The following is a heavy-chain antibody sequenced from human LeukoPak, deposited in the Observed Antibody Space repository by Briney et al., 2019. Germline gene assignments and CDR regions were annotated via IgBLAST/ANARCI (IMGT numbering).Heavy chain of an antibody. D-gene: IGHD3-10*01. CDR2: IYYSGST. J-gene: IGHJ6*02. CDR3: ASGLYGSGSYYRQGPYYYYYGMDV. V-gene: IGHV4-31*03. Sequence: PPQTLSLTCTVSGGSISSGGYYWSWIRQHPGKGLEWIGYIYYSGSTYYNPSLKSRVTISVDTSKNQFSLKLSSVTAADTAVYYCASGLYGSGSYYRQGPYYYYYGMDVWGQGTTVTVSS. CDR1: GGSISSGGYY.